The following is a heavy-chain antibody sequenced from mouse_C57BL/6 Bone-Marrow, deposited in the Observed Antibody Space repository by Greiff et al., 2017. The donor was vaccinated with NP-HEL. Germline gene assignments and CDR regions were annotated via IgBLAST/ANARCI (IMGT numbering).Heavy chain of an antibody. Sequence: VQLQQSGPGLVAPSQSLSITCTVSGFSLTSYAISWVRQPPGKGLEWLGVIWTGGGTNYNSALKSRLSISKDNSKSQVFLKMNSLQTDDTARYYCARIFITTVVATRYFDVWGTGTTVTVSS. D-gene: IGHD1-1*01. CDR2: IWTGGGT. J-gene: IGHJ1*03. CDR3: ARIFITTVVATRYFDV. V-gene: IGHV2-9-1*01. CDR1: GFSLTSYA.